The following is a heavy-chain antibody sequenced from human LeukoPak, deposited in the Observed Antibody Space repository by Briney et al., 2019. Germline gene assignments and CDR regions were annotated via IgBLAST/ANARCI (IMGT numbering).Heavy chain of an antibody. CDR2: INHSGST. CDR1: GGSFSGYY. CDR3: ASISGNINSHGQIDY. Sequence: SETLSLTCAVYGGSFSGYYWSWIRQPPGKGLEWIGEINHSGSTNYNPSLKSRVTISVDTSKNQFSLKLTSVTAADTAVYFCASISGNINSHGQIDYWGQGTLVTVSS. D-gene: IGHD2/OR15-2a*01. J-gene: IGHJ4*02. V-gene: IGHV4-34*01.